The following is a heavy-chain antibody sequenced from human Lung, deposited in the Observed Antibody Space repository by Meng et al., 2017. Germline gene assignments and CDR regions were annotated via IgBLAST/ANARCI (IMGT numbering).Heavy chain of an antibody. CDR2: ISTNTGNP. CDR1: GYTFTTYT. D-gene: IGHD2/OR15-2a*01. V-gene: IGHV7-4-1*02. CDR3: ARGGDFDP. J-gene: IGHJ5*02. Sequence: QVQLVQSGSEWKKLGAAVKVSCKASGYTFTTYTINWVRQAHGRGLEWMGWISTNTGNPTYVQGFTGRFVFSLDTSVSTAYLQISSLEAADTAVYYCARGGDFDPWGQGTLVTVSS.